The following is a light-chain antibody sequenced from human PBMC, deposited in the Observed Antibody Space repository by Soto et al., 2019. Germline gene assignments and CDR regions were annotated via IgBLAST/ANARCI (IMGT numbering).Light chain of an antibody. Sequence: NFMLTQPHSVSESPGKTVTISCTGSSGSVASNYVHWYQRRPGSAPTIVIYGDNQRPSGVPDRFSGSIDSSSNSASLTISRLKTEDEADYFCQSYDRSSLYVFGTETKLTVL. V-gene: IGLV6-57*02. CDR1: SGSVASNY. CDR3: QSYDRSSLYV. CDR2: GDN. J-gene: IGLJ1*01.